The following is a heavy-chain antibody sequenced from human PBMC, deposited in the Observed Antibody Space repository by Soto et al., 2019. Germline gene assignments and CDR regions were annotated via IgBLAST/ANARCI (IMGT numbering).Heavy chain of an antibody. V-gene: IGHV3-7*05. J-gene: IGHJ6*02. CDR2: IKQDGSEQ. Sequence: EVQLVESGGGLVQPGGSLRLSCAASGFTFSGYWMSWVRQAPGKGLEWVANIKQDGSEQFYVDSVKGRFTISRDNAKNSLYLQVNSLIAEDTALYYCAREAVWGQGTTVTVSS. CDR3: AREAV. CDR1: GFTFSGYW.